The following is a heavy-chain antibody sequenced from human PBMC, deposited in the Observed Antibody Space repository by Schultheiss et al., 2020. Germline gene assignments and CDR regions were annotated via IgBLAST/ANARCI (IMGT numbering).Heavy chain of an antibody. V-gene: IGHV3-23*01. Sequence: GGSLRLSCAASGFTFSTYAMTWVRQAPGKGLEWVSTISDNGGSTYYADSVKGRFTISRDNSKNTAYLQMNSLRAEDTALYYCATRGHGMCWNEYWGQGTLVTVSS. CDR1: GFTFSTYA. D-gene: IGHD1-1*01. CDR2: ISDNGGST. J-gene: IGHJ4*02. CDR3: ATRGHGMCWNEY.